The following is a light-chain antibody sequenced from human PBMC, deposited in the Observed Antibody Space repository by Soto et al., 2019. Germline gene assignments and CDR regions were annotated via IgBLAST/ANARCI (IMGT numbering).Light chain of an antibody. J-gene: IGKJ4*01. V-gene: IGKV3-15*01. CDR2: GAS. CDR1: QSVGST. CDR3: QHYSNWLS. Sequence: EIVLTQSPATLSVSPGDRVTLSCRASQSVGSTLAWYQQKPGHPPRLLIRGASTRATGVPARFGGSGSGTEFTLTIHSLQSEAFAVYLCQHYSNWLSVGGRTKVEI.